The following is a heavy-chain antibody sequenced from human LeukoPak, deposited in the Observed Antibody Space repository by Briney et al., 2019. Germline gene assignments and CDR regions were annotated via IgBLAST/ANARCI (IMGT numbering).Heavy chain of an antibody. D-gene: IGHD1-1*01. J-gene: IGHJ4*02. CDR1: GFTFSNYW. CDR2: IRSDGGST. CDR3: ARVRPGSYFDY. V-gene: IGHV3-74*03. Sequence: GGSLRLSCAASGFTFSNYWMYWVRQAPGKGLVCVSRIRSDGGSTAYADSVKGRFTISRDNAKNTLYLQVNSLRAEDSAVYYCARVRPGSYFDYWGQGTLVTVSS.